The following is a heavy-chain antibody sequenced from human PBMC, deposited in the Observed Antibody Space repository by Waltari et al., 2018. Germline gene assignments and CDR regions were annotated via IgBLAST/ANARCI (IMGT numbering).Heavy chain of an antibody. V-gene: IGHV4-39*01. CDR1: GDSINNSPSY. J-gene: IGHJ5*02. CDR3: ARHRFLHEWFDP. CDR2: LNFYGNT. Sequence: QLQLQESGPGLVKPSETLSLTCTVSGDSINNSPSYLGGWIRQPPGKGLEWVAFLNFYGNTYYNKSLQRRVAISKDTSKNQLSLKLNSVTAADTAVYYCARHRFLHEWFDPWGQGTLVTVSS.